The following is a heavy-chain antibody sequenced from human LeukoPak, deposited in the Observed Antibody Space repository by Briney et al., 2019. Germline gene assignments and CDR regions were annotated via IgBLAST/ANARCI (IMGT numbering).Heavy chain of an antibody. CDR3: ARVEGP. CDR2: IKQDGSQK. Sequence: PGGSLRLSCAASGFAFSDYWMTWVRQAPGKGLEWVANIKQDGSQKYYVDSVKGRFTISRDNAKNSLYLQMNSLRAEDTAVYYCARVEGPWGQGTLVTVSS. V-gene: IGHV3-7*03. CDR1: GFAFSDYW. J-gene: IGHJ4*02.